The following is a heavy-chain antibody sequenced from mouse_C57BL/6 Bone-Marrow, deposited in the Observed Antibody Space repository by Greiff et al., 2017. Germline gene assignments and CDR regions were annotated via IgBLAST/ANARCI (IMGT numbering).Heavy chain of an antibody. Sequence: VQLQQSGAELARPGASVKLSCKASGYTFTSYWITWVKQRPGQGLEWIGDIYPGSGSTNYNEKFKSKATLTVDTSSSTAYMQLSSLASEDSAVYYCARSYYGNYEAYWGQGTLVTVSA. J-gene: IGHJ3*01. V-gene: IGHV1-55*01. CDR3: ARSYYGNYEAY. D-gene: IGHD2-1*01. CDR2: IYPGSGST. CDR1: GYTFTSYW.